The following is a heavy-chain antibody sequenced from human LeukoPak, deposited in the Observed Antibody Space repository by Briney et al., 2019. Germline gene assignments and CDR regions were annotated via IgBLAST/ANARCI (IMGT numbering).Heavy chain of an antibody. J-gene: IGHJ6*02. V-gene: IGHV4-59*01. Sequence: SETLSLTCTVSGGSISSYYWSWIRQPPGKGLEWIGYIYYSGSTNYNPSLKSRVTISVDTSKNQFSLKLSSVTAADTAVYYCARTSGSYFYYYGMDVWGQGTLVTVSS. CDR3: ARTSGSYFYYYGMDV. CDR1: GGSISSYY. D-gene: IGHD1-26*01. CDR2: IYYSGST.